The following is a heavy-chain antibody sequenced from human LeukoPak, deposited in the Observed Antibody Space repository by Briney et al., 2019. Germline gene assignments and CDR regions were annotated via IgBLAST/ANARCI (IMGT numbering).Heavy chain of an antibody. CDR2: IIPIFGTA. CDR1: GGTFSSYA. CDR3: ARWAHHDYVWGSYRPKAGYAFDI. V-gene: IGHV1-69*05. J-gene: IGHJ3*02. Sequence: SVKVSCKASGGTFSSYAISWVRQAPGQGLEWMGGIIPIFGTANYAQKFEGRVTITTDESTSTAYMELSSLRSEDTAVYYCARWAHHDYVWGSYRPKAGYAFDIWGQGTMVTVSS. D-gene: IGHD3-16*02.